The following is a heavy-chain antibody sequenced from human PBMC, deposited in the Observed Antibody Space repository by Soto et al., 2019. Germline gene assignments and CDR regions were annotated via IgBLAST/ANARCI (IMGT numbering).Heavy chain of an antibody. D-gene: IGHD2-2*01. CDR2: INAGNGNT. CDR1: GYTFTSYA. J-gene: IGHJ3*02. V-gene: IGHV1-3*01. Sequence: ASVKVSCKDSGYTFTSYAMHWVRQAPGQRLEWMGWINAGNGNTKYSQKSQGRVTITRDTSASTAYMELSSLSSEDRAVYHCATTTYLVSGAFDIWGQGTMVTVSS. CDR3: ATTTYLVSGAFDI.